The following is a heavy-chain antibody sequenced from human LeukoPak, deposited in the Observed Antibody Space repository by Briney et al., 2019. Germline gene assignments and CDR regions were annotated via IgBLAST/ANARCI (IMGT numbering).Heavy chain of an antibody. J-gene: IGHJ4*02. CDR2: IISKANSYAT. D-gene: IGHD5-18*01. V-gene: IGHV3-73*01. CDR1: GFTFSGSA. CDR3: TRLSLTAMIYYFDY. Sequence: PGGSLRLSCAASGFTFSGSAMHWVRQPSGKGLEWVGRIISKANSYATAYAAAVKGRFPISRDDSKNTAYLQMNSLKTEDTAVYYCTRLSLTAMIYYFDYWGQGTLVTVSS.